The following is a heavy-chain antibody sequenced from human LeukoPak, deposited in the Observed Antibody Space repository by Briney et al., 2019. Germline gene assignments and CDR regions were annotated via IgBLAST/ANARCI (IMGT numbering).Heavy chain of an antibody. CDR1: GFTFSSYS. D-gene: IGHD2-15*01. Sequence: GGSLRLSCAASGFTFSSYSMNWVRRAPGKGLEWVSSISSSSSYIYYADSVKGRFTISRDNAKNSLYLQMNSLRAEDTAVYYCAKSRSEVVVAATLPPPDAFDIWGQGTMVTVSS. V-gene: IGHV3-21*01. CDR3: AKSRSEVVVAATLPPPDAFDI. J-gene: IGHJ3*02. CDR2: ISSSSSYI.